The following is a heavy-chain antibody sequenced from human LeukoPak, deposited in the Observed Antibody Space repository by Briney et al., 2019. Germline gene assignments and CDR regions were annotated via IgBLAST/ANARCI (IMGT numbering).Heavy chain of an antibody. Sequence: GGSLRLSCAASGFKFDDYGMSWVRQAPGKGLELVSGINRHGGTIAYADSVKGRFTISRDNAKNSLYLQMNSLRAEDTALYYCAREVGIPAAPDSWGQGTLVTVSS. V-gene: IGHV3-20*04. CDR1: GFKFDDYG. J-gene: IGHJ5*02. D-gene: IGHD2-2*01. CDR3: AREVGIPAAPDS. CDR2: INRHGGTI.